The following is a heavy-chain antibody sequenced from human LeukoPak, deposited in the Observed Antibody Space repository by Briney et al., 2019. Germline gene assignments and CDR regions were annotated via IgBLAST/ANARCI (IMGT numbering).Heavy chain of an antibody. Sequence: GESLKISCKGSGYSFSSYWIGWVRQMPGKGLEWMGINYPGYSDTRYSPSFQGQVTISADMSISTAYLQWSSLKASDTAMYYCAGLSWSIAAAAHVDTWGQGTLVTVSS. CDR1: GYSFSSYW. D-gene: IGHD6-13*01. J-gene: IGHJ5*02. CDR2: NYPGYSDT. V-gene: IGHV5-51*01. CDR3: AGLSWSIAAAAHVDT.